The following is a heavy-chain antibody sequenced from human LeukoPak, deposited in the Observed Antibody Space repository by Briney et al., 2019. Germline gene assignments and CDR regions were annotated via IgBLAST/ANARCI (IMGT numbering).Heavy chain of an antibody. CDR2: IYTSGST. D-gene: IGHD1-26*01. V-gene: IGHV4-4*07. CDR1: GGSFSGYY. Sequence: SETLSLTCAVYGGSFSGYYWSWIRQPAGKGLEWIGRIYTSGSTTYNSSLKSRVTISLDTSKNHFSLRLSSVTAADTAVYYCARDREVGATGYYFDYWGQGTLVTVSS. J-gene: IGHJ4*02. CDR3: ARDREVGATGYYFDY.